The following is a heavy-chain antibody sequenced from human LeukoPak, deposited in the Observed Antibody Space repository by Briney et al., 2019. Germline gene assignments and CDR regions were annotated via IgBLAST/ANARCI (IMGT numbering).Heavy chain of an antibody. D-gene: IGHD5-18*01. Sequence: SVKVSCKASGGTFSSYAISWVRQAPGQGLEWMGRIIPIFGIANYAQKFQGRVTTTADKSTSTAYMELSSLRSEDTAVYYCARAAVDTAMVTPPLNWFGPWGQGTLVTVSS. J-gene: IGHJ5*02. V-gene: IGHV1-69*04. CDR2: IIPIFGIA. CDR3: ARAAVDTAMVTPPLNWFGP. CDR1: GGTFSSYA.